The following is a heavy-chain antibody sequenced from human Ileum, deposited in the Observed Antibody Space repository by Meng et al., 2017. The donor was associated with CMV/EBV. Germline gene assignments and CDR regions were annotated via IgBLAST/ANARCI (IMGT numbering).Heavy chain of an antibody. CDR3: ATMTQNYPGRC. CDR1: GLIFSDYN. Sequence: GESLKISCVVSGLIFSDYNMSWVRQAPGKGLEWVSGISDTGDSKYYRESVKGRFTISRDNSKYTLFLQMNSLTAEDTDVYYCATMTQNYPGRCWGQGTLVTGYS. J-gene: IGHJ4*02. D-gene: IGHD5-24*01. CDR2: ISDTGDSK. V-gene: IGHV3-23*01.